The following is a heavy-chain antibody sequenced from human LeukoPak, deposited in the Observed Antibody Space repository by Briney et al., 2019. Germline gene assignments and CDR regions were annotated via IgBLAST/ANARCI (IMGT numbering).Heavy chain of an antibody. V-gene: IGHV3-74*01. Sequence: GGTLRLSCAASGFIFSRYWMHWVRQVPGKGLVWVARINEYGSITDYADSVKDRFTISRDNAKNTLYLQKNSLRAEDSAVYYCARDVVGAGNHWGQGILVTVSS. CDR3: ARDVVGAGNH. J-gene: IGHJ4*02. CDR2: INEYGSIT. CDR1: GFIFSRYW. D-gene: IGHD2-21*01.